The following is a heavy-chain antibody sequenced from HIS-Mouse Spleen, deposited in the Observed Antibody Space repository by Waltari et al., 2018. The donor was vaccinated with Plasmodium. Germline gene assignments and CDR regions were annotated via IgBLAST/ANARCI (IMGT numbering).Heavy chain of an antibody. J-gene: IGHJ4*02. D-gene: IGHD1-7*01. CDR1: GGSISSSSYY. V-gene: IGHV4-39*07. Sequence: QLQLQESGPGLVKPSETLSLTCTVSGGSISSSSYYWGWIRQPPGKGLAWIGSIHYSGGTYYNPSLKSRVTISVDTAKNQFSLKLSSVTAADTAVYYCARDRITGTSYFDYWGQGTLVTVSS. CDR3: ARDRITGTSYFDY. CDR2: IHYSGGT.